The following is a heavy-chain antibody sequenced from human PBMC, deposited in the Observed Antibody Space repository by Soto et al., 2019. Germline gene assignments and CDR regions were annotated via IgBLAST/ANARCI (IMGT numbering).Heavy chain of an antibody. CDR2: INPYNGNT. J-gene: IGHJ6*02. D-gene: IGHD3-22*01. V-gene: IGHV1-18*01. CDR1: GYTFTSYG. Sequence: GASVKVSCEASGYTFTSYGISWVRQAPGQGLEWMGWINPYNGNTKYAQKLQGRVTMTTDTSTSTAYMELRSLRSDDTAVYYCARRLLTYYYYYGMDVWGQGTTVTVSS. CDR3: ARRLLTYYYYYGMDV.